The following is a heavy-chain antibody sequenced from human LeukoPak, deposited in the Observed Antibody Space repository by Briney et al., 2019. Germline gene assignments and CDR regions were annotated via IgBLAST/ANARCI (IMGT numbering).Heavy chain of an antibody. V-gene: IGHV3-21*01. CDR2: ISSRSSFI. Sequence: GGSLRLSCAASGLTFSSYSVNWLRQAPGKGLEWVSSISSRSSFIYYADAVKGRFTISRDNAKNSLYLQMNSLRVEDTAVYFCARGEGSTLWGQGTLVTVSS. CDR1: GLTFSSYS. D-gene: IGHD2-2*01. CDR3: ARGEGSTL. J-gene: IGHJ4*02.